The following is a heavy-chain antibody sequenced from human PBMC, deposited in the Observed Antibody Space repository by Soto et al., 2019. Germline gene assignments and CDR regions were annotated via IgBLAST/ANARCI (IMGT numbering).Heavy chain of an antibody. CDR3: ARGTTRGVSPMIVVVPFDY. CDR1: GGSISSSSYY. CDR2: IYYSGST. D-gene: IGHD3-22*01. J-gene: IGHJ4*02. V-gene: IGHV4-39*01. Sequence: SETLSLTCTVSGGSISSSSYYWGWIRQPPGKGLEWIGSIYYSGSTYYNPSLKSRVTISVDTSKNQFSLKLSSVTAADTAVYYCARGTTRGVSPMIVVVPFDYWGQGTLVTVSS.